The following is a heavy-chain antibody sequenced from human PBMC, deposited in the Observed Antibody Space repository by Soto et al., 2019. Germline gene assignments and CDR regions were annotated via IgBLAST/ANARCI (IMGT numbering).Heavy chain of an antibody. V-gene: IGHV1-69*13. D-gene: IGHD3-16*01. CDR2: IIPIFGTA. CDR3: GLSMLGGYFGS. CDR1: GGTFSSYA. Sequence: ASVKVSCKASGGTFSSYAISWVRQAPGQGLEWMGGIIPIFGTANYAQKFQGRVTITADESTSTAYMELSSLRSEDTAVYYCGLSMLGGYFGSWGQGSLVTVSS. J-gene: IGHJ4*02.